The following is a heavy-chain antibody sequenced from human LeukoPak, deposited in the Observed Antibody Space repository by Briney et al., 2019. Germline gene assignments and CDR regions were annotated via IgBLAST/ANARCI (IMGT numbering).Heavy chain of an antibody. V-gene: IGHV4-59*08. J-gene: IGHJ4*02. D-gene: IGHD6-19*01. Sequence: SETLSLTCTVSGGSISSYYWSWIRQPPGKGLEWIGYIYYSGSTNYNPSLKSRVTISVDTSKNQFSLKLSSVTAADTSVYYCARFGSGWLRAFDYWGQGTLVTVSS. CDR2: IYYSGST. CDR3: ARFGSGWLRAFDY. CDR1: GGSISSYY.